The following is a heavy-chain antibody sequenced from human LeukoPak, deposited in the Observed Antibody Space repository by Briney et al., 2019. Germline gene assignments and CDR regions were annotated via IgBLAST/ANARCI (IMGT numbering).Heavy chain of an antibody. D-gene: IGHD2-15*01. V-gene: IGHV4-61*01. J-gene: IGHJ4*02. Sequence: SETLSLTCTVSGGPVSSGSYYWSWIRQPPGKGLEWIGYIYYSGSTNYNPSLKSRVTISVDTSKNQFSLKLSSVTAADTAVYYCARVRPGVAATFYDYWGQGTLVTVSS. CDR2: IYYSGST. CDR3: ARVRPGVAATFYDY. CDR1: GGPVSSGSYY.